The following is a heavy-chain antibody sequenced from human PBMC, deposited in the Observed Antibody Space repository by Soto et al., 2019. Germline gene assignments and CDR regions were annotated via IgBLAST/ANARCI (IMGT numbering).Heavy chain of an antibody. J-gene: IGHJ4*02. V-gene: IGHV3-73*01. Sequence: GGSLRLSCAASGFTFSGSAMHWVRQASGKGLEWVGRIRSKANSYATAYAASVKGRFTISRDDSKNTAYLQMNSLKTEDTAVYYRNRHESSIAVANWGQGTLVTVSS. D-gene: IGHD6-19*01. CDR1: GFTFSGSA. CDR2: IRSKANSYAT. CDR3: NRHESSIAVAN.